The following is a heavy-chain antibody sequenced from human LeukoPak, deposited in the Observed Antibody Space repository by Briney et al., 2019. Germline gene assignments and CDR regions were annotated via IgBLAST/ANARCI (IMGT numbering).Heavy chain of an antibody. J-gene: IGHJ6*03. CDR1: GYTFTGYY. Sequence: ASVKVSCKASGYTFTGYYMHWVRPAPGQGLEWMGWINPTSGGTNYAQTFQGRVTMTRDTSISTAYMQLSRLRSDETAVYYCARGMVRGVIRYYYYYMDVWGKGNTVTIS. CDR3: ARGMVRGVIRYYYYYMDV. V-gene: IGHV1-2*02. D-gene: IGHD3-10*01. CDR2: INPTSGGT.